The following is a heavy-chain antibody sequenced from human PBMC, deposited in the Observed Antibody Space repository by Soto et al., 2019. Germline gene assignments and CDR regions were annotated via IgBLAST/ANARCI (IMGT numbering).Heavy chain of an antibody. CDR3: ARGLYTGRPHLLY. J-gene: IGHJ4*02. Sequence: GGSLRLSCAASGFTFSTYWMTWVRQAPGKGLEWVANINGDGGEKNYVDSVKGRFTISRDNTKKSLYLQINSLRTEDTAVFYCARGLYTGRPHLLYLGRGTLVTVPS. D-gene: IGHD1-26*01. CDR2: INGDGGEK. CDR1: GFTFSTYW. V-gene: IGHV3-7*05.